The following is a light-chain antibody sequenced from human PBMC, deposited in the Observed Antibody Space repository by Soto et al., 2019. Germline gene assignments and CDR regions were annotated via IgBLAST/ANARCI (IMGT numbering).Light chain of an antibody. J-gene: IGKJ4*01. CDR2: AAS. V-gene: IGKV1-9*01. Sequence: DIRLTQSPSFLSASAGVRVTLTCRASQVIARYLAWYQQKPGQAPKLLIYAASTLQSGVPARFSGSGSGTDFTLTISSLQSEDFATYYCQQLNIYPFTFGEGTKVEIK. CDR3: QQLNIYPFT. CDR1: QVIARY.